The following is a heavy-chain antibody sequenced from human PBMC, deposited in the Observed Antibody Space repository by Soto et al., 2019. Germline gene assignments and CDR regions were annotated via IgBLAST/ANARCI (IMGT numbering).Heavy chain of an antibody. CDR1: GFTFSSYS. D-gene: IGHD5-12*01. CDR2: ISSSSSYI. Sequence: GGSLRLSCAASGFTFSSYSMNWVRQAPGKGLEWVSSISSSSSYIYYADSVKGRFTISRDNAKNSLYLQMNSLRAEDTAVYYCARDFEMATMGFDYWGQGTLVTVSS. CDR3: ARDFEMATMGFDY. J-gene: IGHJ4*02. V-gene: IGHV3-21*01.